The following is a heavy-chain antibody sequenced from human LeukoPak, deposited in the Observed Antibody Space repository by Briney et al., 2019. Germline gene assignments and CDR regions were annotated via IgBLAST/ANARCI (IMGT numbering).Heavy chain of an antibody. V-gene: IGHV4-59*01. Sequence: SETLSLTCTVSGGSISSYYWSWIRQPPGKGLEWIGYIYHSGSTNYNPSLKSRVTISVDTSKNQFSLKLSSATAADTAVYYCARDRRYSSSWINWFDPWGQGTLVTVSS. CDR2: IYHSGST. CDR3: ARDRRYSSSWINWFDP. CDR1: GGSISSYY. D-gene: IGHD6-13*01. J-gene: IGHJ5*02.